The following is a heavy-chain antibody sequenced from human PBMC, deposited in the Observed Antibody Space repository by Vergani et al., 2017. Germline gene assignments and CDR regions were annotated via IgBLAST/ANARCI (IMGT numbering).Heavy chain of an antibody. V-gene: IGHV3-53*01. J-gene: IGHJ4*02. CDR3: ARDPYYGSGSYSDY. CDR2: IYSGGST. D-gene: IGHD3-10*01. CDR1: GFTLSSNY. Sequence: EVQLVESGGGLIQPGGSLRLSCAASGFTLSSNYMSWVRQAPGKGLEWVSVIYSGGSTYYADSVKGRFTISRDNAKNSLYLQMNSLRAEDTAVYYCARDPYYGSGSYSDYWGQGTLVTVSS.